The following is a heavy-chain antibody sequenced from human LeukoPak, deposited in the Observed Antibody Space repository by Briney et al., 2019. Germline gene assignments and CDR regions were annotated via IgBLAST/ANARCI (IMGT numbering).Heavy chain of an antibody. D-gene: IGHD6-19*01. CDR2: ISWDGGST. CDR1: GFTFDDYT. Sequence: PGGSLRLSCAASGFTFDDYTMHWVRQAPGKGLEWVSLISWDGGSTYYADSVKGRFTISRDNSKNSLYLQMNSLRTEDTALYYCAKDSIGWYEVEVFVGYMDVWGKGTTVTVSS. J-gene: IGHJ6*03. V-gene: IGHV3-43*01. CDR3: AKDSIGWYEVEVFVGYMDV.